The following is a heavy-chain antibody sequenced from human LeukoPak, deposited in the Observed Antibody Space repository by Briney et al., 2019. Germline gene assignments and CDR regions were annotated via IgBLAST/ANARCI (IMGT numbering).Heavy chain of an antibody. CDR2: IYTSGST. CDR3: ARDAELLGYFDY. Sequence: SETLSLTCTVSGGSTSSGSYYWSWIRQPAGKGLEWIGRIYTSGSTNYNPSLKSRVTISVDTSKNQFSLKLSSVTAADTAVYYCARDAELLGYFDYWGQGTLVTVSS. D-gene: IGHD1-26*01. V-gene: IGHV4-61*02. J-gene: IGHJ4*02. CDR1: GGSTSSGSYY.